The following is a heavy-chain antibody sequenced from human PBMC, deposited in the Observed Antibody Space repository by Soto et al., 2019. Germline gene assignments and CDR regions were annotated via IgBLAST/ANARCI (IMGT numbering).Heavy chain of an antibody. V-gene: IGHV1-18*01. CDR2: ISAYNGNT. J-gene: IGHJ4*02. Sequence: GASVKVSCKASGYTFTSYGISWVRQAPGQGLEWMRWISAYNGNTNYAQKLQGRVTMTTDTSTSTAYMELRSLRSDDTAVYYCARSPDVAVAGTISDYWGQGTLVTVSS. CDR3: ARSPDVAVAGTISDY. D-gene: IGHD6-19*01. CDR1: GYTFTSYG.